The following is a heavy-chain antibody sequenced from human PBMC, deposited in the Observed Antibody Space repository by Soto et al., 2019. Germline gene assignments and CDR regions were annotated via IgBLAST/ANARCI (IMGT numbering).Heavy chain of an antibody. V-gene: IGHV2-70*12. D-gene: IGHD3-16*01. Sequence: SGPKLVTPTQTLTLTCTFSGFSLTTRGMCVSWIRQPPGRALEWLARIDWDDDKYYTTSLKTRLSISKDTSKNQVVLTMANMDPVDTATYYCAHRRFGGADFDYWGQGTLVTVSS. CDR3: AHRRFGGADFDY. CDR2: IDWDDDK. CDR1: GFSLTTRGMC. J-gene: IGHJ4*02.